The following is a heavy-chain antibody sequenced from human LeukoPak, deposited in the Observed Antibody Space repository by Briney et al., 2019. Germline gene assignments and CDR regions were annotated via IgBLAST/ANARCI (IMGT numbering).Heavy chain of an antibody. J-gene: IGHJ6*02. Sequence: GGSLRLSCAASGFAFRSYWMTWVRQAPGKGLEWVANIRHDGRDIKYEDSVKGRFTISRDNARNSLYLQMNSLRAEDTAVYYCARTLRPGCAYGFHYGMDLWGQGTTVTVSS. D-gene: IGHD3-10*01. CDR2: IRHDGRDI. CDR1: GFAFRSYW. CDR3: ARTLRPGCAYGFHYGMDL. V-gene: IGHV3-7*01.